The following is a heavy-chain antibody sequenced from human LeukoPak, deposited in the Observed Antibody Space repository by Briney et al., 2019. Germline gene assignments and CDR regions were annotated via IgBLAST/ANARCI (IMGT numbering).Heavy chain of an antibody. CDR3: ARRGCSSTSCPFDL. Sequence: SETLSLTCTVSGGSISSFYWSWIRQPPGKGLEWIGYIYYSGSANYNPSLNSRVTISVDTSKNQFSLKLSSVTAADTAVYYCARRGCSSTSCPFDLWGQGALVTVSS. J-gene: IGHJ4*02. D-gene: IGHD2-2*01. V-gene: IGHV4-59*08. CDR2: IYYSGSA. CDR1: GGSISSFY.